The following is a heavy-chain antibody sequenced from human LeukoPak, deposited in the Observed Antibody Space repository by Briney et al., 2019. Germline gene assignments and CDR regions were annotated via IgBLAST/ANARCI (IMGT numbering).Heavy chain of an antibody. V-gene: IGHV3-30*02. CDR3: AKEENSGWYGNDL. D-gene: IGHD6-19*01. CDR1: GFSFSYYG. CDR2: TRYDGMVN. J-gene: IGHJ5*02. Sequence: GGSLRLSCAESGFSFSYYGFHWFRQTPDKGLDWVAFTRYDGMVNHYKDSVKGRFTISRDNSKNTVYLQMSSLRTKDTALYFCAKEENSGWYGNDLWGRGTQVIVSS.